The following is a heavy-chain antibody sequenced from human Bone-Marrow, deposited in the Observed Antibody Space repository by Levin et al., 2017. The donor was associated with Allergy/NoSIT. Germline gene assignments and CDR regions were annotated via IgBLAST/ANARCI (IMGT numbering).Heavy chain of an antibody. J-gene: IGHJ3*02. CDR1: GFTFSDYY. Sequence: PGESLKISCAASGFTFSDYYMSWIRQAPGKGLEWVSYISSSGSTIYYADSVKGRFTISRDNAKNSLYLQMNSLRAEDTAVYYCASGPVVITERGAFDIWGQGTMVTVSS. D-gene: IGHD3-22*01. V-gene: IGHV3-11*01. CDR3: ASGPVVITERGAFDI. CDR2: ISSSGSTI.